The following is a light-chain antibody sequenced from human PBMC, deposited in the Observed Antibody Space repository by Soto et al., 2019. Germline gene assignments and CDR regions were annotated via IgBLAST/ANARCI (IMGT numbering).Light chain of an antibody. CDR3: QHDGSSPPWT. CDR2: GAS. Sequence: DIVLTQSPATLSLSPGDRATLSCRASQTVGSSYLAWYQQKPGQAPRLVIYGASSSATGGPDRFSGSGSGTDFTLTISRLEPEDCAVYYCQHDGSSPPWTVGQGTKVYVK. CDR1: QTVGSSY. V-gene: IGKV3-20*01. J-gene: IGKJ1*01.